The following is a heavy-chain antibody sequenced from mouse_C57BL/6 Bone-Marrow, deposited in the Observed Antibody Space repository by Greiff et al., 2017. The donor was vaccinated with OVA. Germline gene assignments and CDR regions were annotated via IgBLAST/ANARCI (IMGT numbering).Heavy chain of an antibody. Sequence: QVQLQQPGAELVMPGASVKLSCKASGYTFTSYWMHWVKQRPGQGLEWIGWIYPRDGSTKYNEKFKGKATLTVDTSSSTAYMELHSLTSEDSAVYFCARWDSWFAYWGQGTLVTVSA. D-gene: IGHD4-1*01. CDR1: GYTFTSYW. CDR2: IYPRDGST. J-gene: IGHJ3*01. V-gene: IGHV1-85*01. CDR3: ARWDSWFAY.